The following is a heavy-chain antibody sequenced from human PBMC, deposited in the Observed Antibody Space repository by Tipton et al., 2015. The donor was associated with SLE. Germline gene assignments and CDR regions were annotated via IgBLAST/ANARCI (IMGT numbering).Heavy chain of an antibody. CDR3: ASLGAARGY. J-gene: IGHJ4*02. Sequence: QSGPEVKKPEASVRVSCKTSGYTFTKYGITWVRQAPGQGLEWMGWISPYNGNTNIAQKFQGRVTMTTDESTSTASMDLTSLRSDDTALYYCASLGAARGYWGQGTLVTVSS. D-gene: IGHD3-16*01. CDR1: GYTFTKYG. CDR2: ISPYNGNT. V-gene: IGHV1-18*01.